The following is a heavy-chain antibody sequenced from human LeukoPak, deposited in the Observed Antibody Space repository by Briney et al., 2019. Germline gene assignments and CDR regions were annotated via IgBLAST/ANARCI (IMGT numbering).Heavy chain of an antibody. J-gene: IGHJ4*02. CDR3: ARDLGDSSGWYDY. CDR2: INPNSGGT. CDR1: GYTFTGYY. D-gene: IGHD6-19*01. V-gene: IGHV1-2*02. Sequence: ASAKVSCKASGYTFTGYYMHWVRQAPGQGLEWMGWINPNSGGTNYAQKFQSRVTMTRDTSISTAYMELSRLRSDDTAVYYCARDLGDSSGWYDYWGQGTLVTVSS.